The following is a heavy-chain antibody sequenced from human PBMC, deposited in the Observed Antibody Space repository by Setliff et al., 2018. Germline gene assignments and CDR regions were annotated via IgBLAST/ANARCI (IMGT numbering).Heavy chain of an antibody. CDR3: ARALIYDSSGYYRAHWYFDL. CDR2: IYHSGST. J-gene: IGHJ2*01. D-gene: IGHD3-22*01. Sequence: SETLSLTCAVSGYSISSGYYWGWIRQPPGKGLEWIGSIYHSGSTYYNPSLKSRVTISVDTSKNQFSLKLSSVTAADPAVYYCARALIYDSSGYYRAHWYFDLWGQGTLVTVSS. V-gene: IGHV4-38-2*01. CDR1: GYSISSGYY.